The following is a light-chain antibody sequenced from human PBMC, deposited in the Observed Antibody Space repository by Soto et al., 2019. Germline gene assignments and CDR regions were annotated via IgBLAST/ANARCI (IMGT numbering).Light chain of an antibody. CDR1: QSVSSSY. V-gene: IGKV3-20*01. Sequence: EIVLTQSPCTLSLSPGERATLSCRASQSVSSSYLAWYQQKPGQAPRLLIYGASTRATGIPARFSGSGSGTDFTLTISRLEPEDFATYYCLQDYNYPITFGQGTRLEIK. CDR3: LQDYNYPIT. CDR2: GAS. J-gene: IGKJ5*01.